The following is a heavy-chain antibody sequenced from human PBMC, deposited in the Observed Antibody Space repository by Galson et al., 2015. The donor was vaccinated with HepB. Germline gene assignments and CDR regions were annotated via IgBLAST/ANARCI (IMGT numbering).Heavy chain of an antibody. CDR1: GGTFSSDA. V-gene: IGHV1-69*13. Sequence: SVKVSCKASGGTFSSDAISWVRQAPGQGLEWMGGIIPMFVTANYAQKFQDRVTITADESTSTVYMELSSLRSEDTAVYYCARLGVMVSVAGTHDFDYWGQGTRVTVSS. D-gene: IGHD6-19*01. CDR2: IIPMFVTA. CDR3: ARLGVMVSVAGTHDFDY. J-gene: IGHJ4*02.